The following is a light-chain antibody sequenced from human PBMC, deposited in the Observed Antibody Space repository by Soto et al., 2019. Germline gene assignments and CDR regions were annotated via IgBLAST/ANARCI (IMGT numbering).Light chain of an antibody. CDR3: QQYNNRPPGT. J-gene: IGKJ1*01. CDR2: GAS. Sequence: EIVMTQSPATLSVSPGERATLSCRASQSVSSNLAWYQQKPGQAPRLLIYGASTRATGIPARFSGSGSGTEFTLTISSLQSEYFAVYYCQQYNNRPPGTFGQGTKVEIK. V-gene: IGKV3-15*01. CDR1: QSVSSN.